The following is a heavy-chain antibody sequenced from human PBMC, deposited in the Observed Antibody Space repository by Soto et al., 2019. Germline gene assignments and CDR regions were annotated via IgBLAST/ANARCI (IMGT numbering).Heavy chain of an antibody. V-gene: IGHV3-23*01. CDR2: ISGSDNST. CDR3: ASMGA. J-gene: IGHJ6*02. Sequence: QAPGKGLEWVSAISGSDNSTYYADSVKGRFTISRDNSKNTLYLQLSSLTAQATAVKHCASMGAWGQG.